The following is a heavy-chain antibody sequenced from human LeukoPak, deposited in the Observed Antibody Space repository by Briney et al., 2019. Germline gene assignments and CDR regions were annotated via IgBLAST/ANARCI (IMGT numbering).Heavy chain of an antibody. Sequence: SETLSLTCTVSGGSISSGGYYWSWIRQHPGKGLEWIGYIYYSGSTYYNPSLKSRVTISVDTSKNQFSLKLSSVTAADTAVYYCARNPGLVGATTVPYHFDYWGQGTLVTVSS. V-gene: IGHV4-31*03. D-gene: IGHD1-26*01. J-gene: IGHJ4*02. CDR2: IYYSGST. CDR3: ARNPGLVGATTVPYHFDY. CDR1: GGSISSGGYY.